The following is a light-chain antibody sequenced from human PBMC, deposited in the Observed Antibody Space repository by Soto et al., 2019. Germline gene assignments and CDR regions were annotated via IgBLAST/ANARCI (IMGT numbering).Light chain of an antibody. CDR3: AAWDDSLNGGV. CDR2: SNN. CDR1: SSNIGSNT. V-gene: IGLV1-44*01. Sequence: QAVVTQPPSASGTPGQRVTISCSGSSSNIGSNTVNWYQQLPGTAPKLLIYSNNQRPSGVPDRFSGSKSGTSASLAISGLQSEYEADYYCAAWDDSLNGGVFGGGTQLTVL. J-gene: IGLJ3*02.